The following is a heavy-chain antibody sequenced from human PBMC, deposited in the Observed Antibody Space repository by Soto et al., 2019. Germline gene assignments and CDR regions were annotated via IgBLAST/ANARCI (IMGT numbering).Heavy chain of an antibody. CDR2: ISGSGDST. CDR3: AKVEKYCSSTSCYSDY. V-gene: IGHV3-23*01. D-gene: IGHD2-2*01. Sequence: GGSLRLSSAASGFTFSSFAMSWVRQAPGKGLEWVSAISGSGDSTYYADSVKGRFTISRDNSKNTLYLQMNSLRAEDTAVYYRAKVEKYCSSTSCYSDYWGQGTLVTVSS. CDR1: GFTFSSFA. J-gene: IGHJ4*02.